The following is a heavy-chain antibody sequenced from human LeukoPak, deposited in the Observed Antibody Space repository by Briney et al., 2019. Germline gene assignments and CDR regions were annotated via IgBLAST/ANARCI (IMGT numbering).Heavy chain of an antibody. Sequence: GGSLRLSCAASGFTFSSYWMHWVRQAPGKGLEWVANLKPDGRDKYYTDSVKGRFTISRDNAKGSLYLQMNSLRAEDTAVYYCVRDLDFWGQGTLVTVSS. CDR2: LKPDGRDK. CDR3: VRDLDF. CDR1: GFTFSSYW. V-gene: IGHV3-7*05. J-gene: IGHJ4*02.